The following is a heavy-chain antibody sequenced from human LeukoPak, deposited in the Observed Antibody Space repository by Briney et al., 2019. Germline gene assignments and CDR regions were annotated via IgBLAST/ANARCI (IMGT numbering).Heavy chain of an antibody. D-gene: IGHD5-18*01. V-gene: IGHV3-30*18. J-gene: IGHJ3*02. CDR1: GFTSSRYG. Sequence: GGSLRLSCAASGFTSSRYGMHWVRQASGKGLDWVAVISYDGSTKYYADSVKGRFTISRDNSKNTLYLQMNSLRTEDTAVYFCAKGLTPGIQLWPQDAFDIRGQGTMVTVSS. CDR2: ISYDGSTK. CDR3: AKGLTPGIQLWPQDAFDI.